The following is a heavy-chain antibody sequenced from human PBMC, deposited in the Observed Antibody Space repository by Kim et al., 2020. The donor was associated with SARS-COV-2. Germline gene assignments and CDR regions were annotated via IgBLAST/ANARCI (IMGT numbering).Heavy chain of an antibody. J-gene: IGHJ4*02. CDR2: ISVYNANT. D-gene: IGHD3-22*01. Sequence: ASVKVSCKASGYTFTSYGISWLRQAPGQGLEWMGWISVYNANTNYAQNLQARLTMTTDTSTSTAYMELRSLTPDDTPVYYCARDPAYDSSVYAADYWGQG. CDR3: ARDPAYDSSVYAADY. V-gene: IGHV1-18*01. CDR1: GYTFTSYG.